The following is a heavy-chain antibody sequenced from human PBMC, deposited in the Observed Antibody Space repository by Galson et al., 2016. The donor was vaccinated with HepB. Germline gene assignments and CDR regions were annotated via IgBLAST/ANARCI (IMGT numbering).Heavy chain of an antibody. CDR1: GFSCGNYG. D-gene: IGHD3-10*01. J-gene: IGHJ6*03. CDR2: VSSARSNE. CDR3: AKDRRLLWFGDFNYYMDV. Sequence: LRIACAASGFSCGNYGMRGVGQAPGKGLEWVAVVSSARSNEYYADSVKGRVTISRDNPKNTLYRRMNILRAEDTAVYYCAKDRRLLWFGDFNYYMDVWGKGTTVTVSS. V-gene: IGHV3-30*18.